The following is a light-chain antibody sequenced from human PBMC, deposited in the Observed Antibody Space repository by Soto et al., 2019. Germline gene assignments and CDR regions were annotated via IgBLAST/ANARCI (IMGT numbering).Light chain of an antibody. J-gene: IGLJ2*01. CDR1: SSDVGTYNY. CDR2: DVS. V-gene: IGLV2-14*01. Sequence: QSALTQPTSVSGSPGQSSTISCTGTSSDVGTYNYVSWYQQHAGKVPKLMIYDVSNLPSGVSDRFSGSKSCNTASLTISGLQAEDEADYYCTSYTSSSTLVFGGGTNLTVL. CDR3: TSYTSSSTLV.